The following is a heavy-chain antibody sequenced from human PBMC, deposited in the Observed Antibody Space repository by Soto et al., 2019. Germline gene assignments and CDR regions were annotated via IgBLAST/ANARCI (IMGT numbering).Heavy chain of an antibody. V-gene: IGHV1-3*01. Sequence: VQLLQSGAEVKKPGASVKLSCKASGYTFTSFALHWVRQAPGQRLEWMGWINGDKNNTKYSKNFLGRVTINRDNSARTPYMELSSLKYEDTALYYCARTRRAVACTFDDWGRGTLVTVSS. CDR3: ARTRRAVACTFDD. CDR1: GYTFTSFA. D-gene: IGHD6-19*01. CDR2: INGDKNNT. J-gene: IGHJ4*02.